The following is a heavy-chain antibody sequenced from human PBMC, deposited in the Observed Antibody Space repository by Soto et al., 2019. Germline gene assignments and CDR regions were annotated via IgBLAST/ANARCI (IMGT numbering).Heavy chain of an antibody. CDR3: AREGLIGRGYSHGYDY. CDR2: IYSGDST. J-gene: IGHJ4*02. CDR1: GFTVNINY. V-gene: IGHV3-53*01. D-gene: IGHD5-18*01. Sequence: HPGGSLRLSCAASGFTVNINYMSWVRQAPGRGLESVSIIYSGDSTYYADSVKGRFTISRDISKNTLYLQMNSLRAEDTAVYYCAREGLIGRGYSHGYDYWGLGTLVTVSS.